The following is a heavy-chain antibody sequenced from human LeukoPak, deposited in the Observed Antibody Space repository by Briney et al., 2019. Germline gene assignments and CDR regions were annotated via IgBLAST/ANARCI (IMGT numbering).Heavy chain of an antibody. CDR3: ARVVVVTAIPIGHFDY. D-gene: IGHD2-21*02. CDR1: GYSISSGYY. J-gene: IGHJ4*02. Sequence: SETLSLTCAVSGYSISSGYYWGWIRQPPRKGLEWIGSIFNSGSTYYNPSLKSRVTISVDTSKNQVSLRLSSVTAADTAVYYCARVVVVTAIPIGHFDYWGQGTLVTVSS. V-gene: IGHV4-38-2*01. CDR2: IFNSGST.